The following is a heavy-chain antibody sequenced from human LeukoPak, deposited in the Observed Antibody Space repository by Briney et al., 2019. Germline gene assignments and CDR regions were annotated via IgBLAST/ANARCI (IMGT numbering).Heavy chain of an antibody. Sequence: SETLSLTCTVSGGSISSSSYYWGRIRQPPGKGLEWIGEINHSGSTNYNPSLKSRVTISVDTSKNQFSLKLSSVTAADTAVYYCARAVLRYFDWLLSHGWFDPWGQGTLVTVSS. D-gene: IGHD3-9*01. CDR1: GGSISSSSYY. CDR2: INHSGST. J-gene: IGHJ5*02. V-gene: IGHV4-39*07. CDR3: ARAVLRYFDWLLSHGWFDP.